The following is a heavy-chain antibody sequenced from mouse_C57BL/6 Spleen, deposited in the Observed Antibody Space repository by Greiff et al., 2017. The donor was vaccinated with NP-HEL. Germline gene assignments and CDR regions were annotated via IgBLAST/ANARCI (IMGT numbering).Heavy chain of an antibody. CDR2: IWRGGST. Sequence: QVQLKESGPGLVQPSQSLSITCTVSGFSLTSYGVHWVRQSPGKGLEWLGVIWRGGSTDYNEAFMSRLGITKDNSKSQVFFKMNSLQADDSAIYYCAKNWADYYAMDYWGQGTSVTVSS. CDR1: GFSLTSYG. CDR3: AKNWADYYAMDY. V-gene: IGHV2-5*01. D-gene: IGHD4-1*01. J-gene: IGHJ4*01.